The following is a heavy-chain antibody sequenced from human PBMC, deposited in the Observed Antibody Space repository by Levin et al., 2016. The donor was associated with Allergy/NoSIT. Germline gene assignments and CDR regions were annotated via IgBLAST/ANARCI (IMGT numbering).Heavy chain of an antibody. Sequence: WVRQAPGQGLEWMGGIIPIFGTANYAQKFQGRVTITADESTSTAYMELSSLRSEDTAVYYCASRPGGNPVRQQWYFDLWGRGTLVTVSS. J-gene: IGHJ2*01. D-gene: IGHD4-23*01. CDR2: IIPIFGTA. V-gene: IGHV1-69*01. CDR3: ASRPGGNPVRQQWYFDL.